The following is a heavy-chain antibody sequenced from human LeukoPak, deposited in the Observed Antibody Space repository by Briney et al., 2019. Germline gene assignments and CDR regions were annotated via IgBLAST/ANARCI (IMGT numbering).Heavy chain of an antibody. CDR3: ARGVGVGDYHYYYMDV. CDR2: SYYNGNT. V-gene: IGHV4-59*08. CDR1: GGSITNYY. J-gene: IGHJ6*03. Sequence: PSETLSLTCTVSGGSITNYYWSWIRQPPGKGLEWIGFSYYNGNTNYNPSLKSRVTISVDTSKNQFSLKLSSVTAADTAVYYCARGVGVGDYHYYYMDVWGKGTTVTISS. D-gene: IGHD3-3*01.